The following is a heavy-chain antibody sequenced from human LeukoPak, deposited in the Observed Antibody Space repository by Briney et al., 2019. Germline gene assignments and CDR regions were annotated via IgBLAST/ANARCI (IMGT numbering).Heavy chain of an antibody. Sequence: GGSLRLSCAASGFTFSSYAMSWVRQAPGKGLEWVSAISGSGGSTYYADSVKGRFTISRDNSKNTLYLQMNSLRAEDTAVYYCAKGHCSGGSRGWSRFDPWGQGTLVTVSS. J-gene: IGHJ5*02. CDR3: AKGHCSGGSRGWSRFDP. CDR1: GFTFSSYA. CDR2: ISGSGGST. D-gene: IGHD2-15*01. V-gene: IGHV3-23*01.